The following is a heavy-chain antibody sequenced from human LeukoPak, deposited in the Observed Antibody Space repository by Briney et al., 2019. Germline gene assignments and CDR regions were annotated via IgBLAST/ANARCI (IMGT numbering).Heavy chain of an antibody. CDR3: ARFRAGVGEPYGDY. Sequence: ASVKVSCKASGYTFINYYMNWVRQAPGQGLEWMGWINPNSGGTNYAQKFQGRVTMTRDTSITTVYMELTSLTSDDTAVYYCARFRAGVGEPYGDYWGQGTLVTVSS. V-gene: IGHV1-2*02. CDR2: INPNSGGT. D-gene: IGHD3-10*01. CDR1: GYTFINYY. J-gene: IGHJ4*02.